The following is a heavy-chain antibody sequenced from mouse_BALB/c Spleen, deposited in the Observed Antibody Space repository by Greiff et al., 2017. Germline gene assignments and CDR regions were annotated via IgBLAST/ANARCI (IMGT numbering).Heavy chain of an antibody. CDR3: TRGGTATFDY. CDR2: ISSGGSYT. Sequence: EVKLVESGGGLVKPGGSLKLSCAASGFTFSSYTMSWVRQTPEKRLEWVATISSGGSYTYYPDSVKGRFTISRDNAKNTLYLQMSSLKSEDTAMYYCTRGGTATFDYWGQGTTLTVSS. J-gene: IGHJ2*01. CDR1: GFTFSSYT. D-gene: IGHD1-2*01. V-gene: IGHV5-6-4*01.